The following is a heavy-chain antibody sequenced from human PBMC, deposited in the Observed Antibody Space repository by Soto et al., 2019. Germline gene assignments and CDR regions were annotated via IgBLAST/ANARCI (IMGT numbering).Heavy chain of an antibody. CDR1: VYTFSNYG. CDR3: ARVVKGAEAWLGT. V-gene: IGHV1-18*01. CDR2: ISLYSDGT. Sequence: ASVXVSCRTYVYTFSNYGITWCLQAPGQPLDWMGWISLYSDGTNYAQKFQGRVSMTTDTSTTTAYMELRSLRSDDTAVYYCARVVKGAEAWLGTWGQGTLVTVSS. J-gene: IGHJ5*02. D-gene: IGHD2-2*01.